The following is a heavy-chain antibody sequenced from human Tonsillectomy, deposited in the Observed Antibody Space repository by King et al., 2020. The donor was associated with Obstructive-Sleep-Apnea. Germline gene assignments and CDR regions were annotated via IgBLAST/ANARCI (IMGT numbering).Heavy chain of an antibody. V-gene: IGHV1-2*04. CDR2: INPNSGGT. Sequence: QLVQSGGEVKKPGASVKVSCKASGYTFTGYYMHWVRQAPGQGLEWMGWINPNSGGTNYAQKFQGWVTMTRDTSISTAYMEVSRLRSDDTAVYYCARGMNYAFRVMDVWGQGTTVTVSS. CDR1: GYTFTGYY. CDR3: ARGMNYAFRVMDV. D-gene: IGHD3-3*01. J-gene: IGHJ6*02.